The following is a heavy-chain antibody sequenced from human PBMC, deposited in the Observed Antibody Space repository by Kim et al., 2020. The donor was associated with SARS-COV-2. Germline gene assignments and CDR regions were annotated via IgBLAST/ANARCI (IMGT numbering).Heavy chain of an antibody. CDR1: GFMLDDYA. CDR3: AKDTNPYYYGSGSLAGYYYGMDV. D-gene: IGHD3-10*01. Sequence: GGSLRLSCAASGFMLDDYAMHWVRQVPGKGLEWVSGISWNSGSIGYADSVKGRFTISRDNAKNSLYLQMNSLRAEDTALYYCAKDTNPYYYGSGSLAGYYYGMDVWGQGTTVTV. CDR2: ISWNSGSI. J-gene: IGHJ6*02. V-gene: IGHV3-9*01.